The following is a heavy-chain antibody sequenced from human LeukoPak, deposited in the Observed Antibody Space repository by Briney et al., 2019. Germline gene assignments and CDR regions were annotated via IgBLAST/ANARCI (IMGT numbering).Heavy chain of an antibody. D-gene: IGHD3-10*01. CDR2: INPNSGGT. J-gene: IGHJ4*02. V-gene: IGHV1-2*02. CDR3: ARAYYGSGSYYNFDY. Sequence: GASVKVSCKASGYTFTGYYMHWVRQAPGQGLEWMGWINPNSGGTNYAQKFQGRVTMTRDTSISTAYMELSRLRSDDTAVYYCARAYYGSGSYYNFDYWGQGTLVTVSS. CDR1: GYTFTGYY.